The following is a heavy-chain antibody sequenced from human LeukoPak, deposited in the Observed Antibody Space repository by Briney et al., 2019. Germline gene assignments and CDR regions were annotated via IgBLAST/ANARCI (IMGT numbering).Heavy chain of an antibody. J-gene: IGHJ4*02. V-gene: IGHV3-74*01. CDR3: TRGLRVRYFDWLPPLPDY. Sequence: GGSLRLSCAASGFTFSSYWMHWVRQAPGKGLVWVSRINSDGSSTSYADSVKGRFTISRDNAKNTLYLQMNSLRAEDTAVYYCTRGLRVRYFDWLPPLPDYWGQGTPVTVSS. D-gene: IGHD3-9*01. CDR2: INSDGSST. CDR1: GFTFSSYW.